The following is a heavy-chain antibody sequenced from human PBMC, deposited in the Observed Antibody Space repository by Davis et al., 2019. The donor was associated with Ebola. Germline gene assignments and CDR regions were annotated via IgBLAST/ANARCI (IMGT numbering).Heavy chain of an antibody. CDR2: INPDNGNT. CDR1: GYTFTTYA. Sequence: ASVKVSCKASGYTFTTYALHWVRQAPGQRLEWMGWINPDNGNTKFSQRFQGRVTITTDTSASTAYLDLSSLRSDDTAVFYCARATFGYNSGWYADYWGQGTLVTVSS. CDR3: ARATFGYNSGWYADY. V-gene: IGHV1-3*01. J-gene: IGHJ4*02. D-gene: IGHD6-19*01.